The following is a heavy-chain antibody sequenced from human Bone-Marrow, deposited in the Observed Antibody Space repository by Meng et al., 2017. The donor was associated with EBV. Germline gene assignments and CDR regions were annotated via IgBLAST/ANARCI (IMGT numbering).Heavy chain of an antibody. CDR2: INHSGST. CDR3: ARDPDGQIDY. J-gene: IGHJ4*02. CDR1: GGSLNGYY. Sequence: QGQLQESGPGLVKPSKTLSPTCAVYGGSLNGYYWSWIRQPPGKGLEWIGEINHSGSTNYNPSLKSRVTILVDTSKNQFTLKLSSVTVADTAIYYCARDPDGQIDYWGQGTLVTVSS. V-gene: IGHV4-34*01.